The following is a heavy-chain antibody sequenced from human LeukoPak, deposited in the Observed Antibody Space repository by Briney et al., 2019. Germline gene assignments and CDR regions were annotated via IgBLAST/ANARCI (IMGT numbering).Heavy chain of an antibody. Sequence: ASVKVSCKASGYTFTGYYMHWVRQAPGQGLEWMGWINPNSGGTNYAQKFQGRVTMTRDTSISTAYMELSRLRSDDTAVYYCARVSYYYDSSGYAPFGPWGQGTLVTVSS. CDR2: INPNSGGT. CDR3: ARVSYYYDSSGYAPFGP. J-gene: IGHJ5*02. D-gene: IGHD3-22*01. V-gene: IGHV1-2*02. CDR1: GYTFTGYY.